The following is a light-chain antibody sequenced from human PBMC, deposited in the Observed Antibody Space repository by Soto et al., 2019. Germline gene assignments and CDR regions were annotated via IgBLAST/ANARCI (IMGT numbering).Light chain of an antibody. CDR2: AAS. Sequence: DIQMTQSPSSLSASVGDRVTITCRASQSISSYLNWYQQKPGKAPELLIYAASSLQSGVPSRFSGSGSGTDFTLTISSLQPEDFATYYCQQSYSTPPEWTFGQGTKVDIK. J-gene: IGKJ1*01. V-gene: IGKV1-39*01. CDR3: QQSYSTPPEWT. CDR1: QSISSY.